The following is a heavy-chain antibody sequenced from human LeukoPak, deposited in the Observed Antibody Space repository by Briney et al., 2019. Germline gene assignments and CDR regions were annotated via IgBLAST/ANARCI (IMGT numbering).Heavy chain of an antibody. V-gene: IGHV5-51*01. D-gene: IGHD6-13*01. CDR1: GYRLTNNW. CDR3: VRFALSSSLDH. J-gene: IGHJ5*02. Sequence: GESLKISCKISGYRLTNNWIGGVRQGPGKGLEWMGLIYPGYSDAKYSPSFQGQVTLSVDPSISTAYLQLGGLRPSDTAIYYCVRFALSSSLDHWGQGTLVTVSS. CDR2: IYPGYSDA.